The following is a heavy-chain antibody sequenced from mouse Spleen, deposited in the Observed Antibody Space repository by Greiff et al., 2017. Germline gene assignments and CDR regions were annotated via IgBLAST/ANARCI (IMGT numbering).Heavy chain of an antibody. CDR1: GFTFSNYW. CDR2: IRLKSNNYAT. V-gene: IGHV6-6*02. CDR3: TREYEAWFAY. J-gene: IGHJ3*01. D-gene: IGHD2-10*02. Sequence: EVQLVESGGGLVQPGGSMKLSCVASGFTFSNYWMNWVRQSPEKGLEWVAEIRLKSNNYATHYAESVKGRFTISRDDSKSSVYLQMNNLRAEDTGIYYCTREYEAWFAYWGQGTLVTVSA.